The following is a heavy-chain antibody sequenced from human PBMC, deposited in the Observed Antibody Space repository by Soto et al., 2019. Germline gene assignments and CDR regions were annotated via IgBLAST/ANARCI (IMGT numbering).Heavy chain of an antibody. V-gene: IGHV1-3*05. J-gene: IGHJ4*02. D-gene: IGHD6-19*01. CDR2: INAGNGNT. CDR3: ARGSGWYPPFDY. CDR1: GYTFTSYA. Sequence: QVQLVQSGTEENKPGASVKVSCKASGYTFTSYAMHWVRQAPGQRLEWMGWINAGNGNTKYSQKFQGRVTITRDTSASTAYMELSSLRSEDTAVYYCARGSGWYPPFDYWGQGTLVTVSS.